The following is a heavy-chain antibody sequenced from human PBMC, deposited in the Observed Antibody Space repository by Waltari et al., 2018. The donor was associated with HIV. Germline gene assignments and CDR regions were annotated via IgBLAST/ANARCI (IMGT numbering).Heavy chain of an antibody. J-gene: IGHJ4*02. Sequence: EVQLVESGGGLVQPGRSLRLSCAASGFTFDDYAMHWFRQAPGKGLEWVSGISWNSGSIDYADSVKGRFTISRDNGKSSLYVQMNSLRAEDTALYYCAKGRLGGYLHSIDYWGQGALVTVSS. D-gene: IGHD3-22*01. CDR2: ISWNSGSI. V-gene: IGHV3-9*01. CDR3: AKGRLGGYLHSIDY. CDR1: GFTFDDYA.